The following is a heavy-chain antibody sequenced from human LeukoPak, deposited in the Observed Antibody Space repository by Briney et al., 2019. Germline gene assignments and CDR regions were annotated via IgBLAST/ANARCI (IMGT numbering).Heavy chain of an antibody. CDR2: IYYSGST. Sequence: PSETLSLTCTVSGGSISSYYWSWIRQPPGKGLEWIGYIYYSGSTNYNPSLKSRVTISVDTSKNQFSLKLSSVTAADTAVYYCARGGRWLQLRQARYYYMDVWGKGTTVTVSS. CDR3: ARGGRWLQLRQARYYYMDV. D-gene: IGHD5-24*01. CDR1: GGSISSYY. J-gene: IGHJ6*03. V-gene: IGHV4-59*01.